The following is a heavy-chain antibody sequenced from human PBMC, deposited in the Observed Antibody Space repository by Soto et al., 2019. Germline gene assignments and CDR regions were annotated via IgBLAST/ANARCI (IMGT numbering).Heavy chain of an antibody. CDR2: IYPDARKK. CDR1: GFTFSGYS. CDR3: AKDVWQGSGATCYFYDMDV. D-gene: IGHD2-15*01. J-gene: IGHJ6*02. V-gene: IGHV3-30*04. Sequence: QVQLVESGGGVVQSGRSLRLSCAASGFTFSGYSIHWVRQAPGKGLEWVAVIYPDARKKYYVDSLMGQFTISRDSFKNTAYLEMTCLNAADTAVYYYAKDVWQGSGATCYFYDMDVWGQGTTVTVS.